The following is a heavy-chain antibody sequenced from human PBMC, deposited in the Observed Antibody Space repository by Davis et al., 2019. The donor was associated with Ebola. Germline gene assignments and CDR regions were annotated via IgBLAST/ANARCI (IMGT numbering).Heavy chain of an antibody. CDR2: FYYSGTT. V-gene: IGHV4-39*01. CDR1: GGSISSSDYY. Sequence: SETLSLTCTVSGGSISSSDYYWGWIRQSPGKGLEWIGTFYYSGTTFYNPSIKSRITVSVDPSKNQFSLKLKSVTAADTAVYYCASLRQTYDSSGYSQPFDYWGQGSLVTVSS. D-gene: IGHD3-22*01. CDR3: ASLRQTYDSSGYSQPFDY. J-gene: IGHJ4*02.